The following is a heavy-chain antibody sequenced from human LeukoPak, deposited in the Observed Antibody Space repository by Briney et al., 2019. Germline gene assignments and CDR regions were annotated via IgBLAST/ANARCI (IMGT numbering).Heavy chain of an antibody. CDR2: INHSGST. CDR3: ARERSLYDRHAFDI. D-gene: IGHD3-22*01. Sequence: GSLRLSCAASGFTFSSYAMSWIRQPPGKGLEWIGEINHSGSTNYNPSLKSRVTISVDTSKNRLSLKLSSVTAADTAVYYCARERSLYDRHAFDIWGQGTMVTVSS. CDR1: GFTFSSYA. J-gene: IGHJ3*02. V-gene: IGHV4-34*01.